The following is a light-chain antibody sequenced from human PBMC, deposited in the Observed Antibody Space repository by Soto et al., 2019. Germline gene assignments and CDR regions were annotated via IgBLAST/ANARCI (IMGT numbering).Light chain of an antibody. Sequence: EIVMTQSPATLSVSPGERATLSCRASQSVSSNLAWYQQKPGQAPRLLIYGASTRTTGIPARFSGSGSATEFPLPISSPQSEDSAVYYCMQYNNWPTFGQGTKVEIK. J-gene: IGKJ1*01. CDR1: QSVSSN. V-gene: IGKV3-15*01. CDR3: MQYNNWPT. CDR2: GAS.